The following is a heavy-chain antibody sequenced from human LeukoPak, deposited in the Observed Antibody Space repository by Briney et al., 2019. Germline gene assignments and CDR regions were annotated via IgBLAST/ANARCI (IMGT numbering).Heavy chain of an antibody. CDR2: IYPGDSDT. V-gene: IGHV5-51*01. Sequence: GESLKISCKGSGYSFTSYWIGWVRQMPGKGLEWMGIIYPGDSDTRYSPSFQGQVTISADKSISTAYLQWSSLKASDTAMYYCARGVEGYGDYVNLYYFDYWGQGTLVTVSS. CDR3: ARGVEGYGDYVNLYYFDY. J-gene: IGHJ4*02. CDR1: GYSFTSYW. D-gene: IGHD4-17*01.